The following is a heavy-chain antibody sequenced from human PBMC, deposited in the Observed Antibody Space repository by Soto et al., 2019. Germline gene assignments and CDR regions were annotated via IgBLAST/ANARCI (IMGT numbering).Heavy chain of an antibody. J-gene: IGHJ6*02. CDR2: IIPIFGTA. V-gene: IGHV1-69*13. CDR1: GGTFSSYA. CDR3: AGYFINRYYYYYGMDV. D-gene: IGHD3-9*01. Sequence: SVKVSCKASGGTFSSYAISWVRQAPGQGLEWMGGIIPIFGTANYAQKFQGRVTITADESTSTAYMELSSLRSEDTAVYYCAGYFINRYYYYYGMDVWGQGXTVTVYS.